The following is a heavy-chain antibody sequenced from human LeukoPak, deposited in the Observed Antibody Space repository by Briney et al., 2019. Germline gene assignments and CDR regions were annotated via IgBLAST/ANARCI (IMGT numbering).Heavy chain of an antibody. J-gene: IGHJ5*02. D-gene: IGHD6-13*01. CDR1: GYTFTGYY. CDR3: SRDPDGVAVAGNNWFDP. Sequence: RASVKVSCKASGYTFTGYYMHWVRQAPGQGLEWMGWINPNSGGTNYAQKFQGRVTMTRDTSLSTAYMELSRLRSDDTAVDYRSRDPDGVAVAGNNWFDPWGQGTLVTVSS. V-gene: IGHV1-2*02. CDR2: INPNSGGT.